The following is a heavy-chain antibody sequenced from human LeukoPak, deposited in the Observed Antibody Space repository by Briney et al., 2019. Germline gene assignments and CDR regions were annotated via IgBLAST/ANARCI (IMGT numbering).Heavy chain of an antibody. J-gene: IGHJ3*02. V-gene: IGHV3-15*01. CDR1: GFTFDDYA. CDR2: TKSKTDGGTR. Sequence: PGRSLRLSCAASGFTFDDYAMHWVRQAPGKGLEWVGRTKSKTDGGTRDYAAPVKGRFTISRDDSKNTLYLQMNSLKTEDTAVYYCTTEKGRIAVAIDAFDIWGQGTMVTVSS. D-gene: IGHD6-19*01. CDR3: TTEKGRIAVAIDAFDI.